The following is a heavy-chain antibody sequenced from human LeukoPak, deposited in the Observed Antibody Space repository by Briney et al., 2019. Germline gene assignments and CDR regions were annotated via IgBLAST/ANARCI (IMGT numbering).Heavy chain of an antibody. CDR1: GFTFNTYW. J-gene: IGHJ4*02. CDR2: INPDGSEK. Sequence: GGSLGLSCAASGFTFNTYWMSWVRQAPGKGLEWVANINPDGSEKSYVGSVKGQLTISRDNAKNSLFLHVNSLRAADTAVYYCARGTGIYYIYWGQGTLVTVSS. V-gene: IGHV3-7*01. CDR3: ARGTGIYYIY. D-gene: IGHD1-1*01.